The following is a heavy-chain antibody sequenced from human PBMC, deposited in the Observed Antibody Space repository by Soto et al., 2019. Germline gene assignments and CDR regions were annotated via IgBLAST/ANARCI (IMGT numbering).Heavy chain of an antibody. CDR3: AKDSYRGDVVLTPAPYGNDY. Sequence: PVGSLILSCAASGFTFKSYGMHWVRQAPGKGLAWVALISFDGNRKHYADSVRGRFTISRDNSNNTLYLQMNSLRTDDTAIYYCAKDSYRGDVVLTPAPYGNDYWGRGTLVTVSS. CDR2: ISFDGNRK. CDR1: GFTFKSYG. V-gene: IGHV3-30*18. J-gene: IGHJ4*02. D-gene: IGHD2-2*01.